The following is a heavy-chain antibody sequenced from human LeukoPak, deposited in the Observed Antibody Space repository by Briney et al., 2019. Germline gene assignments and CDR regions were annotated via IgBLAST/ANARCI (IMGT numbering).Heavy chain of an antibody. CDR3: APEGPVFGV. J-gene: IGHJ4*02. V-gene: IGHV3-66*01. CDR1: GFSVSSNY. Sequence: GGSLRLSCAASGFSVSSNYMSWVRQAPGKGLEWVSFIHSGGTYYAKSVKGRFTISRDNSKNTVYLQMNSLRVEDTAMYYCAPEGPVFGVRGQGSLVTVSS. D-gene: IGHD3-3*01. CDR2: IHSGGT.